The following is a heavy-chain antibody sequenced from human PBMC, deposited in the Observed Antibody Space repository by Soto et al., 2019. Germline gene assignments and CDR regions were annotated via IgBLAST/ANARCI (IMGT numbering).Heavy chain of an antibody. D-gene: IGHD2-21*01. J-gene: IGHJ5*01. CDR1: GVSMHNSHSF. CDR2: VYYSGGA. CDR3: GRVVEGATRHTDFDS. V-gene: IGHV4-39*01. Sequence: SETLSLTCTVSGVSMHNSHSFWGWIRQPPGKGLEFIGNVYYSGGAHYNPSLKSRVAISVDTANNQVSLKMSPVTAADTAVYYCGRVVEGATRHTDFDSWGQGTLVTASS.